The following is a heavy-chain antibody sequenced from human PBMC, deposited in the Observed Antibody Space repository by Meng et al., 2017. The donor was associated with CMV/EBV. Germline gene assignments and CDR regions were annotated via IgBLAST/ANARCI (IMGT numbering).Heavy chain of an antibody. CDR3: ARDDLRKGIRLRNYYYGMDV. CDR2: INPNSGGT. Sequence: ASVKVSCKASGYTFTGYYMHWVRQAPGQGLEWMGWINPNSGGTNYAQKFQGRVTMTRDTSISTAYMELSRLRSDDTAVYYCARDDLRKGIRLRNYYYGMDVWGQGTTVTVSS. D-gene: IGHD3-3*02. CDR1: GYTFTGYY. J-gene: IGHJ6*02. V-gene: IGHV1-2*02.